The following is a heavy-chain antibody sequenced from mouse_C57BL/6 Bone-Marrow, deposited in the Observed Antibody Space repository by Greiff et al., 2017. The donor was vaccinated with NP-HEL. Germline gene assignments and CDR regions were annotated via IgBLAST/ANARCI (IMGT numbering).Heavy chain of an antibody. CDR2: IYPRSGNT. CDR1: GYTFTSYG. Sequence: VQLQQSGAELARPGASVKLSCKASGYTFTSYGISWVKQRTGQGLEWIGEIYPRSGNTYYNEKFKGKATLTADKSSSTAYMELRSLTSEDSAVYFWARYGHSSGRLYAMDYWGQGTAVTVSS. J-gene: IGHJ4*01. D-gene: IGHD3-1*01. V-gene: IGHV1-81*01. CDR3: ARYGHSSGRLYAMDY.